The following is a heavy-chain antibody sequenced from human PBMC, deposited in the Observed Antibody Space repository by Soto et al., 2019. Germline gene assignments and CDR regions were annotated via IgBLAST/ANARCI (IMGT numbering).Heavy chain of an antibody. Sequence: SVKVSCMASGFTFTSSAVQGVRQARGQRVEWVGWIVVGSGNTNYAQKFQERVTITRDMSTSTAYMELSSLRSEDTAVYYCAALGVVPAAIPHDYYYYGMDVWGQGTTVTVSS. CDR1: GFTFTSSA. J-gene: IGHJ6*02. CDR2: IVVGSGNT. D-gene: IGHD2-2*01. V-gene: IGHV1-58*01. CDR3: AALGVVPAAIPHDYYYYGMDV.